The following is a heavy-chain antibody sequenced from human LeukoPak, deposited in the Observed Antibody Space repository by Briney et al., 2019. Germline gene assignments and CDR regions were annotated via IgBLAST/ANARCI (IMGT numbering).Heavy chain of an antibody. J-gene: IGHJ4*02. D-gene: IGHD3-9*01. CDR1: GFSVSRSY. CDR2: ISGSGGST. Sequence: PGGSLRLSCAASGFSVSRSYMSWVRRAPGKGLEWVSAISGSGGSTFYADSVKGRFTISRDNSKNTLYLQMNSLRAEDTAVYYCAKIPAPDVLTGYAGFDYWGQGTLVTVSS. CDR3: AKIPAPDVLTGYAGFDY. V-gene: IGHV3-23*01.